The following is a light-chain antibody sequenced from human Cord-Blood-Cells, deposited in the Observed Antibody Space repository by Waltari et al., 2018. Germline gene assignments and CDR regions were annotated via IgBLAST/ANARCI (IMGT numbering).Light chain of an antibody. Sequence: YVSWYQQHPGKAPKLMIYDVGKRPSGVPDRFSGSKSGNTASLTISGLQAEDEADYYCCSYAGRVFGGGTKLTVL. J-gene: IGLJ3*02. CDR3: CSYAGRV. CDR2: DVG. V-gene: IGLV2-11*01. CDR1: Y.